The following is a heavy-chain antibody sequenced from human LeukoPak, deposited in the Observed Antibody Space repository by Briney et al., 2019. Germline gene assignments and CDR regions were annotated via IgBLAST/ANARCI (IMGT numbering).Heavy chain of an antibody. CDR1: GGSISSGSYY. Sequence: PSQILSLTCTVSGGSISSGSYYWSWIRQPAGKGLEWTGRIYTSGSTNYNPSLKSRVTISVDTSKNQFSLKLSSVTAADTAVYYCAREPVANDAFDIWGQGTMVTVSS. D-gene: IGHD5-12*01. J-gene: IGHJ3*02. CDR2: IYTSGST. V-gene: IGHV4-61*02. CDR3: AREPVANDAFDI.